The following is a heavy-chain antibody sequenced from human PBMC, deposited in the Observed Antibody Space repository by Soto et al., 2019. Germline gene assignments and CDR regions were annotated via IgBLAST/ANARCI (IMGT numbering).Heavy chain of an antibody. CDR1: GFTFSSNW. CDR2: INTDGSNT. Sequence: GGSLRLSCAAAGFTFSSNWMHWVRQAPGKGLMWVSRINTDGSNTAYADPVKGRFTISRDNAKNTLYLQMNSLRAEDTAVYYCTRTGYMYGYDYWRQRALVTVSS. CDR3: TRTGYMYGYDY. V-gene: IGHV3-74*01. D-gene: IGHD5-18*01. J-gene: IGHJ4*02.